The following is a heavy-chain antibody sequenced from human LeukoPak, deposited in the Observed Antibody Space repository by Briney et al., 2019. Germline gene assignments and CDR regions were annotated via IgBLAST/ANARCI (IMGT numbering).Heavy chain of an antibody. CDR1: GYTFTSYG. D-gene: IGHD3-22*01. V-gene: IGHV1-18*01. CDR3: ARGNYYDSSGFFGHDAFDI. CDR2: ISAYNGNT. Sequence: ASVKVSCKASGYTFTSYGISWVRQAPGQGLEWMGWISAYNGNTNYAQKLQGRVTMTTDTSTSTAYMELRSLRSEDTAVYYCARGNYYDSSGFFGHDAFDIWGQGTMVTVSS. J-gene: IGHJ3*02.